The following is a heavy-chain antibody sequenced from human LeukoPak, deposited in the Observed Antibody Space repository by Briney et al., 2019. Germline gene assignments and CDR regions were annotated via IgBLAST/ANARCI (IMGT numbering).Heavy chain of an antibody. CDR2: IHNSGST. J-gene: IGHJ5*02. Sequence: WWSWFRQSPGKGLEWIGEIHNSGSTNYNPSLKSRLTLSIDNSKNQFSLTLSSVTAADTAVYYCAFGDYYRLDPWGQGTLVTVSS. V-gene: IGHV4-4*02. CDR3: AFGDYYRLDP. D-gene: IGHD3-16*02. CDR1: W.